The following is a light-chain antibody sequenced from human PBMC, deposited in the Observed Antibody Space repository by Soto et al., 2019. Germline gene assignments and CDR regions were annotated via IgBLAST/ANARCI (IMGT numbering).Light chain of an antibody. J-gene: IGLJ3*02. CDR2: DTN. V-gene: IGLV7-46*01. CDR3: SLSYGLTWV. CDR1: TGTVTDGHY. Sequence: QAVVTQESSLTVSPGGTVTLTCGSSTGTVTDGHYPYWFQQRPGQAPRTLIYDTNRKHSWTPARLSGSLLGGKAALTLSGAQSEDEADYYFSLSYGLTWVFGGGTKVTVL.